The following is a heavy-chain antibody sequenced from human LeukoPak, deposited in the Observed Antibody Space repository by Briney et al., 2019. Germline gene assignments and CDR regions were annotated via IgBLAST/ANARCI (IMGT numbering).Heavy chain of an antibody. Sequence: SETLSLTCTFCVGSNRNYYWSWIRQPAGRGLEGLGLIYSDGCTNYNPSLKGRGTMSVDTSKNQFSLRLTSMTAADTDVYFCARKAGGINYGFEYFDFWGEGILVTVSS. CDR2: IYSDGCT. J-gene: IGHJ4*02. CDR1: VGSNRNYY. V-gene: IGHV4-4*07. CDR3: ARKAGGINYGFEYFDF. D-gene: IGHD3-10*01.